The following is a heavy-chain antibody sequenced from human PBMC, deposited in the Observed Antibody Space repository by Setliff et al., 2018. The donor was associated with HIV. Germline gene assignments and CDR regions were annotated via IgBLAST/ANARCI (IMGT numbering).Heavy chain of an antibody. J-gene: IGHJ4*02. Sequence: SVKVSCKASGDTFSSYAISWVRQAPGQGLEWMGGIIPNFGTANYAQKFQGRVTITADESTSTAYMELSSLRSEDTAVYYCARAQGYCGGECYYHFDYWGQGTLVTVSS. CDR1: GDTFSSYA. CDR3: ARAQGYCGGECYYHFDY. CDR2: IIPNFGTA. D-gene: IGHD2-21*01. V-gene: IGHV1-69*13.